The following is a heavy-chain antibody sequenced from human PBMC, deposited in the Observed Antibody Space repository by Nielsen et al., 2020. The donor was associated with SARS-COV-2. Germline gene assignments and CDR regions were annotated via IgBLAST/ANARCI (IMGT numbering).Heavy chain of an antibody. D-gene: IGHD1-26*01. CDR2: ISWNSGSI. CDR1: GFTFSSYW. V-gene: IGHV3-9*01. CDR3: AKDTGVLGSKGAFDI. J-gene: IGHJ3*02. Sequence: SLKISCAASGFTFSSYWMNWVRQAPGKGLEWVSGISWNSGSIGYADYVKGRFTISRDNARSSLYLQMNSLRAEDTALYYCAKDTGVLGSKGAFDIWGQGTMVTVSS.